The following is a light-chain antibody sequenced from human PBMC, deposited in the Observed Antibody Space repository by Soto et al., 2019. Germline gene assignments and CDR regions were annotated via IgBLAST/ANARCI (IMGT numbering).Light chain of an antibody. V-gene: IGKV3-20*01. J-gene: IGKJ1*01. CDR1: QSVSSSS. CDR2: EAS. CDR3: QQYRT. Sequence: EMVLTRCPGTLSLSPGERATLSCRASQSVSSSSLAWYQQNPGQAPRLLIYEASSRATGIPDRFSGSGSGTDFTLTISRLEPEDFAVYYCQQYRTFGQGTKVDIK.